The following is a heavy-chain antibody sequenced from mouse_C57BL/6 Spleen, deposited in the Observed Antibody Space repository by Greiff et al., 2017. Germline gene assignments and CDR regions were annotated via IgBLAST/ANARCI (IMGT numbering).Heavy chain of an antibody. D-gene: IGHD1-1*01. CDR2: IYPGGGYT. CDR3: ARGTVESPYYAMDY. V-gene: IGHV1-63*01. Sequence: QVQLQQSGAELVRPGTSVKMSCKASGYTFTNYWIGWAKQRPGHGLEWIGDIYPGGGYTNYNEKLKGKATLTADKSSSTAYMQFSSLTSEDSAIYYCARGTVESPYYAMDYWGQGTSVTVSS. J-gene: IGHJ4*01. CDR1: GYTFTNYW.